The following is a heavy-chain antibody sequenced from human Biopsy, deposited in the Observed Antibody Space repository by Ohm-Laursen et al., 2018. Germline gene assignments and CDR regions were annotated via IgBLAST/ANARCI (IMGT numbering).Heavy chain of an antibody. CDR3: ARGFRGQYIYYYYGMDV. CDR1: GFTFSVYG. CDR2: ISWDGYTR. J-gene: IGHJ6*02. D-gene: IGHD4-11*01. Sequence: SLRLSCAAFGFTFSVYGMHWVRHAPGKGLEWVSLISWDGYTRYYADSVKGRFTISIDKSKNSLYLQMNNLRLEDTALYFCARGFRGQYIYYYYGMDVWGQGTTVTVSS. V-gene: IGHV3-43D*04.